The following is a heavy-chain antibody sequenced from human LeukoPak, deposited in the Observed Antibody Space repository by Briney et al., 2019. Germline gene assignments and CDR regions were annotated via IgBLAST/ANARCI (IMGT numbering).Heavy chain of an antibody. D-gene: IGHD3-22*01. CDR2: INHSGST. CDR1: GGSFSGYY. J-gene: IGHJ4*02. Sequence: SETLSLTCAVYGGSFSGYYWSWIRQPPGKGLEWIGEINHSGSTNYNPSLKSRVTISVDTSKNQFSLKLSSVTAAGTAVYYCATIGYDSSGYYVAHYFDYWGQGTLVTVSS. CDR3: ATIGYDSSGYYVAHYFDY. V-gene: IGHV4-34*01.